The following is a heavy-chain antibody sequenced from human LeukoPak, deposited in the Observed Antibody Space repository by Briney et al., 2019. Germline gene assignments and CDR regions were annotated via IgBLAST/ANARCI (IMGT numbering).Heavy chain of an antibody. CDR2: IKQDGREK. J-gene: IGHJ3*02. D-gene: IGHD6-6*01. CDR3: ARDLGSEYSSSYDAFDI. V-gene: IGHV3-7*01. Sequence: PGGSLRLSCAASGFTFSSYWMRWVRQAPGKGVEGVANIKQDGREKYYVDCVKGGFTIYREKGKNSLYLQMNSLRAEDTAVYYCARDLGSEYSSSYDAFDIWGQGTMVTVSS. CDR1: GFTFSSYW.